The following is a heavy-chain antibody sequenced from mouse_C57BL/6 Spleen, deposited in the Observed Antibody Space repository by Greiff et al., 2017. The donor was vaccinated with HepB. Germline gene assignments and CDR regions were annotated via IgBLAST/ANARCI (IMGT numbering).Heavy chain of an antibody. CDR2: ISDGGSYT. D-gene: IGHD1-1*01. Sequence: EVQLQESGGGLVKPGGSLKLSCAASGFTFSSYAMSWVRQTPEKRLEWVATISDGGSYTYYPDNVKGRFTISRDNAKNNLYLQMSHLKSEDTAMYYCAREDYYRSSYFWSIDVWGTVTTVSVSS. CDR3: AREDYYRSSYFWSIDV. J-gene: IGHJ1*03. V-gene: IGHV5-4*01. CDR1: GFTFSSYA.